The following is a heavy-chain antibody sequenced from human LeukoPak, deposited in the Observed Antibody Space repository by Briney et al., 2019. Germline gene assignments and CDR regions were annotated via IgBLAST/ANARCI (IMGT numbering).Heavy chain of an antibody. Sequence: GGSLRLSCTASGLSFNNPWMSTVPQAPGKGLERVGRIISRKSVGATDYAAPVRGRFTISRDDSQNTLHLQMNSLKTEDTAVYYCTTYRYSYDVTGYSYFDYWGQGIPVIVSS. J-gene: IGHJ4*02. D-gene: IGHD3-22*01. V-gene: IGHV3-15*01. CDR3: TTYRYSYDVTGYSYFDY. CDR1: GLSFNNPW. CDR2: IISRKSVGAT.